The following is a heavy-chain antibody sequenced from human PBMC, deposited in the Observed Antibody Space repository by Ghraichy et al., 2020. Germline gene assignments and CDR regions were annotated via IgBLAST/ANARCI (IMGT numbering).Heavy chain of an antibody. CDR3: ARGFWVRWFDP. D-gene: IGHD3-10*01. J-gene: IGHJ5*02. CDR1: GGSFSGYY. Sequence: SETLSLTCAVYGGSFSGYYWSWIRQPPGKGLEWIGEINHSGSTNYNPSLKSRVTISVDTSKNQFSLKLSSVTAADTAVYYCARGFWVRWFDPWGQGTLVTVSS. CDR2: INHSGST. V-gene: IGHV4-34*01.